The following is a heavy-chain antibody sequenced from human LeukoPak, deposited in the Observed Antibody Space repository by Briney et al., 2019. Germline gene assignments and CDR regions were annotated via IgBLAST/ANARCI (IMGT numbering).Heavy chain of an antibody. CDR2: ISYDGSNK. J-gene: IGHJ3*02. D-gene: IGHD4-23*01. V-gene: IGHV3-30*04. CDR3: ARDRVGGNATFDI. CDR1: GFTFSSYA. Sequence: PGGSLRLSCAASGFTFSSYAMHWVRQVPGKGLEWVAVISYDGSNKYYADSVKGRFTISRDNSKNTLYLQMNSLRAEDTAVYYCARDRVGGNATFDIWGQGTMVTVSS.